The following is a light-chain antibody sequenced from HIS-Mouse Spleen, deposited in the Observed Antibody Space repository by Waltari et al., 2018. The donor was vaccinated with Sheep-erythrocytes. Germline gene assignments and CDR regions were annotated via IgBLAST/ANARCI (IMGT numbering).Light chain of an antibody. Sequence: QSALTQPASVSGSPGQSITISRTGPSSAVGSYNLFSWYQQHPGKAPKLMIYEGSKRPSGVSNRFSGSKSGNTASLTISGLQAEDEADYYCCSYAGSSTWVFGGGTKLTVL. V-gene: IGLV2-23*01. J-gene: IGLJ3*02. CDR2: EGS. CDR3: CSYAGSSTWV. CDR1: SSAVGSYNL.